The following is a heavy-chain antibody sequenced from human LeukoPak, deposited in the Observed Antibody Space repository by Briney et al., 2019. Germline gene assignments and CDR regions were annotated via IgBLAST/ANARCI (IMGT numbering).Heavy chain of an antibody. Sequence: GGSLRLSCAASGFTFSSYSMNWVRQAPGKGQEWVSYISSSSSTIYYADSVKGRFTISRDNAKNSLHLQMNSLRADDTAIYYCARTGGYSNRFFDYWGQGALVTVSS. V-gene: IGHV3-48*04. J-gene: IGHJ4*02. CDR2: ISSSSSTI. CDR3: ARTGGYSNRFFDY. D-gene: IGHD4-11*01. CDR1: GFTFSSYS.